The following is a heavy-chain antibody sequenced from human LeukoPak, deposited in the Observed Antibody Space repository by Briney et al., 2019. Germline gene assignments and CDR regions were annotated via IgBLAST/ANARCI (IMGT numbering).Heavy chain of an antibody. CDR1: GGSFSGYY. V-gene: IGHV4-34*01. CDR3: ARDLDSSGYVYDY. J-gene: IGHJ4*02. Sequence: SETLSLTCAVYGGSFSGYYWSWIRQPPGKGLEWIGEINHSGSTNYNPSLKSRVTISVDTSKNQFSLKLSSVTAADTAVYYCARDLDSSGYVYDYWGQGTLVTVSS. D-gene: IGHD3-22*01. CDR2: INHSGST.